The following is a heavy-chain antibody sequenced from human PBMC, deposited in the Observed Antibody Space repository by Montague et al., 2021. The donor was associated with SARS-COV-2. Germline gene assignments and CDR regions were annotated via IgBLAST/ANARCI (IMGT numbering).Heavy chain of an antibody. CDR3: ASGPYSSDQLFHYYYGMDV. Sequence: SLRLSCAASGFTFSSYSMNWVRQAPGKGLEWVSSISSSSSYIYYADSVKGRFTISRDNAKNSLYLQMNSLRAEDTAVYYCASGPYSSDQLFHYYYGMDVWGQGTTVTVSS. V-gene: IGHV3-21*01. CDR2: ISSSSSYI. J-gene: IGHJ6*02. D-gene: IGHD6-19*01. CDR1: GFTFSSYS.